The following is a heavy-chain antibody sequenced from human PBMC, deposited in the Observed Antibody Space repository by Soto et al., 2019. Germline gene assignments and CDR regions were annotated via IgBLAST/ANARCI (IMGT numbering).Heavy chain of an antibody. CDR1: GYTFTSYG. CDR2: ISAYNGNT. J-gene: IGHJ6*02. CDR3: ARLVVGAYYYYYYGMDV. D-gene: IGHD1-26*01. Sequence: ASVKVSCKASGYTFTSYGISWVRQAPGQGLEWMGWISAYNGNTNYAQKLQGRVTMTTDTSTSTAYMELRSLRSDDTAVYYCARLVVGAYYYYYYGMDVWGQGTTVTVSS. V-gene: IGHV1-18*04.